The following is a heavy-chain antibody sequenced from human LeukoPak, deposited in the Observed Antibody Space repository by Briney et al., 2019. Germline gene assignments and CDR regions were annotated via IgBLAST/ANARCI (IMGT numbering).Heavy chain of an antibody. CDR2: IYYSGST. CDR1: GGSISSYY. Sequence: SETLSLTCTGSGGSISSYYWSWIRQPPGKGLEWIGYIYYSGSTNYNPSLKSRVTISVDTSKNQFSLKLSSVTAADTAVYYCARGRGSIAVAGTFFDYWGQGTLVTVSS. CDR3: ARGRGSIAVAGTFFDY. J-gene: IGHJ4*02. V-gene: IGHV4-59*01. D-gene: IGHD6-19*01.